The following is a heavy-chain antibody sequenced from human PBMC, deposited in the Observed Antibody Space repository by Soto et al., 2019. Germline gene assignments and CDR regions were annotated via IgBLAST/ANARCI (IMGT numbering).Heavy chain of an antibody. CDR2: IISGGNT. J-gene: IGHJ4*02. Sequence: EVHLLESGGGLVQPGGSLRLSCAASGFTFSNYAMSWVRQAPGKGLEWVSTIISGGNTYYADSVKGRFTISRDNSKNTLYLQMTSLRAEDTAVYYCASTQETSGYYYYFDYWGQGTLITVSS. V-gene: IGHV3-23*01. CDR3: ASTQETSGYYYYFDY. D-gene: IGHD3-22*01. CDR1: GFTFSNYA.